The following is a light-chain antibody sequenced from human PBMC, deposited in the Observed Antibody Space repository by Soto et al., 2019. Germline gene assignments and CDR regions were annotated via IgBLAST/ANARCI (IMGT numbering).Light chain of an antibody. CDR2: GAS. J-gene: IGKJ1*01. Sequence: EIAMTQSPATLSVSPGERATVSCGASQSVGRNLVWFQQKSGRAPRLLIYGASSRAAGIPARFSGSGFGTEFNLSISSLQSEDFAVYYCQQYNNWPRTFGQGTKVEIK. CDR3: QQYNNWPRT. V-gene: IGKV3D-15*01. CDR1: QSVGRN.